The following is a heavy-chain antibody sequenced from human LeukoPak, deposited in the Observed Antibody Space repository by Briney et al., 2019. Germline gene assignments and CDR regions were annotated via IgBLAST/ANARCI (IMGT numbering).Heavy chain of an antibody. V-gene: IGHV3-23*01. CDR1: GFTFSRYA. Sequence: GGSLRLSCAASGFTFSRYAMIWVRQAPGKGLEWVSAISATGASTYYADSVKGRFTISRDNSNNTLYLQMNSMRAEDTAVYYCGKEVEYDLLTGPGDFWGQGTLVTVSS. CDR2: ISATGAST. CDR3: GKEVEYDLLTGPGDF. J-gene: IGHJ4*02. D-gene: IGHD3-9*01.